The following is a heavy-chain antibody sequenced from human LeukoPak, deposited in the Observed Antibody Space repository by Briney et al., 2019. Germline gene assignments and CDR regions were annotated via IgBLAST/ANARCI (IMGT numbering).Heavy chain of an antibody. CDR3: ASLRVPGDFDY. V-gene: IGHV4-59*02. J-gene: IGHJ4*02. Sequence: GSLRLSCAASGFTVSSNYMSWIRQPPGKGLEWIGNIYHSGNTYYNSSLKSRVTISVDTSKNQFSLRLTSVTAADTAVYYCASLRVPGDFDYWGQGTLVTVSS. CDR1: GFTVSSNY. D-gene: IGHD3-16*01. CDR2: IYHSGNT.